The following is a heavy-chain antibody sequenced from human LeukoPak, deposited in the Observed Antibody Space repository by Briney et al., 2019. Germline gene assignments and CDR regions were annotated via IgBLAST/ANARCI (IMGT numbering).Heavy chain of an antibody. V-gene: IGHV1-2*02. D-gene: IGHD2-15*01. CDR3: ARDLDCSGGSCYRPERWFGP. Sequence: ASVKVSCKASGYTFTGYYMHWVRQAPGQGLEWMGWINPNSGGTNYAQKFQGRVTMTRDTSISTAYMELSRLRSDDTAVYYCARDLDCSGGSCYRPERWFGPWGQGTLVTVSS. CDR1: GYTFTGYY. J-gene: IGHJ5*02. CDR2: INPNSGGT.